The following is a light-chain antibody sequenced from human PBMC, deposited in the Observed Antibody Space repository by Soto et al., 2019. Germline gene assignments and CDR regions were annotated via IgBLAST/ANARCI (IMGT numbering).Light chain of an antibody. J-gene: IGLJ1*01. V-gene: IGLV2-23*01. CDR1: SSDVGSYNL. Sequence: QSLLAHPASLSGSPGQSLTISCTGTSSDVGSYNLVSWYQQHPGKAPKLMIYEGSKRPSGVSNRFSGSKSGNTASLTISGLQAEDEADYYCCSYAGSSTLYVFGTGTKVTVL. CDR3: CSYAGSSTLYV. CDR2: EGS.